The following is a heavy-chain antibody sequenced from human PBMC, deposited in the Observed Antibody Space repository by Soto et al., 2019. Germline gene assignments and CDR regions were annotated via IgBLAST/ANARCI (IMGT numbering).Heavy chain of an antibody. V-gene: IGHV3-48*03. CDR2: ISSSGSTK. J-gene: IGHJ6*02. Sequence: GSLALSCSASGFIFNSYEMNWVRQAPGKGLEWVSYISSSGSTKYYADSVKGRFTISRDNAKNSLYLQMNSLRAEDSAVYYCARENRMDVWGQGTKVTVYS. CDR1: GFIFNSYE. CDR3: ARENRMDV.